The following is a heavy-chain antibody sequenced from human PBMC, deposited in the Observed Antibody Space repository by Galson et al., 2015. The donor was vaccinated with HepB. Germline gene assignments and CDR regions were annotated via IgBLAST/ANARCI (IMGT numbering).Heavy chain of an antibody. CDR2: IGTAGDT. CDR1: GFTFSSYD. D-gene: IGHD6-13*01. CDR3: ARSRDIAAAGTRFGWGWFDP. V-gene: IGHV3-13*01. Sequence: SLRLSCAASGFTFSSYDMHWVRQATGKGLEWVSAIGTAGDTYYPGSVKGRFTISRENAKNSLYLQMNSLRAGDTAVYYCARSRDIAAAGTRFGWGWFDPWGQGTLVTVSS. J-gene: IGHJ5*02.